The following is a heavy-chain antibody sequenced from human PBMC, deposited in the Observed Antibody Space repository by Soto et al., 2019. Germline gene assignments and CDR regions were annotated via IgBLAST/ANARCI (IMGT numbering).Heavy chain of an antibody. Sequence: PGGSLRLSCAASGFTFSSYAMHWVRQAPGKGLEYVSAISSNGGSTYYANSVKGRFTISRDNSKNTLYLQMGSLRAEDMAVYYCARDYYGSGSYYNEEGSIYYYYMDVWGKGTTVTVSS. CDR2: ISSNGGST. J-gene: IGHJ6*03. D-gene: IGHD3-10*01. V-gene: IGHV3-64*01. CDR1: GFTFSSYA. CDR3: ARDYYGSGSYYNEEGSIYYYYMDV.